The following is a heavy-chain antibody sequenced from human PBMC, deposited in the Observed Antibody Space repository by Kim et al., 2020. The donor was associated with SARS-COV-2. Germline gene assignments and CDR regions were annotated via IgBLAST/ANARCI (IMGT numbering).Heavy chain of an antibody. V-gene: IGHV3-23*01. J-gene: IGHJ4*02. D-gene: IGHD6-19*01. Sequence: DYADSLKGRFTSPRDHSRNSLYLQMNSLSAEKTAVYYSAKGGQWLVLDYWGQGTLVTVSS. CDR3: AKGGQWLVLDY.